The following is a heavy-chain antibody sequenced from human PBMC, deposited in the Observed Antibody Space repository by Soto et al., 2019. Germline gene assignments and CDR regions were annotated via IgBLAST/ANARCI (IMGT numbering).Heavy chain of an antibody. D-gene: IGHD3-10*01. CDR3: VLNWMTAYTPGRPKKKDYYYYGLNV. Sequence: QLVQSGAEVKKLGSSVKVSCKASGGSFSSHAVSWLRQAPGQGPEWMGGIIPIYGTTTYAQKFQGRITITADDFTTNAYMELSSLRSEDTAIYYCVLNWMTAYTPGRPKKKDYYYYGLNVWGHGTTVIVSS. CDR1: GGSFSSHA. J-gene: IGHJ6*02. CDR2: IIPIYGTT. V-gene: IGHV1-69*01.